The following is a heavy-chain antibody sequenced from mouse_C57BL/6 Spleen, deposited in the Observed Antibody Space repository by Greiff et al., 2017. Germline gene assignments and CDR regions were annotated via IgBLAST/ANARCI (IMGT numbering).Heavy chain of an antibody. D-gene: IGHD2-2*01. V-gene: IGHV1-52*01. J-gene: IGHJ2*01. Sequence: QVQLQQPGAELVRPGSSVKLSCKASGYTFTSYWMHWVKQRPIQGLEWISNIDPSDSETHYNQKFKDKATLTVDKSSSTAYMQLSSLTSEDSAVYYCARNYYGYDPFFDYWGQGTTLTVSS. CDR2: IDPSDSET. CDR1: GYTFTSYW. CDR3: ARNYYGYDPFFDY.